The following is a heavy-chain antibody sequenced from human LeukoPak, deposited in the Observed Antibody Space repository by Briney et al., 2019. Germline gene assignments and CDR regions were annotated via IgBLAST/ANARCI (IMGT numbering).Heavy chain of an antibody. CDR1: GGSISSGSYY. D-gene: IGHD6-13*01. CDR2: IYTSGST. CDR3: ARDVSIAAAGGLFDY. Sequence: SETLSLTCTVSGGSISSGSYYWSWIRQPAGKGLEWIVRIYTSGSTNYNPSLKSRVTISVDTSKNQFSLKLSSVTAADTAVYYCARDVSIAAAGGLFDYWGQGTLVTVSS. J-gene: IGHJ4*02. V-gene: IGHV4-61*02.